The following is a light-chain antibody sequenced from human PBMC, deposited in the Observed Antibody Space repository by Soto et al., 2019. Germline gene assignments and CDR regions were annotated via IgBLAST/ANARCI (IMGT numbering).Light chain of an antibody. Sequence: EIVLTQSPGTLSLSPGERATLSCRASQSVSSNYLAWYQQKPGQAPRLLIYGASSRATGIPDRFSGSGSGTDLTITISSLETEDFAVYYCHQRQYWPPITFGQGTRLEI. CDR2: GAS. CDR3: HQRQYWPPIT. V-gene: IGKV3D-20*02. CDR1: QSVSSNY. J-gene: IGKJ5*01.